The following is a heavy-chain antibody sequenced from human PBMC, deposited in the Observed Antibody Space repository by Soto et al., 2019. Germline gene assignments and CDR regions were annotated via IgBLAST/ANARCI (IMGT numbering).Heavy chain of an antibody. CDR3: ARDTGYSYGYN. Sequence: QVQLVQSGDEVKKPGASVKVSCKASVYTFTSYAMHWLRQAPGQRLEWMGWINAGNGNTKYSQKFQGRVTITRDTSASTAYMELSSLRSEDTAVYYCARDTGYSYGYNWGQGTLVTVSS. J-gene: IGHJ4*02. D-gene: IGHD5-18*01. CDR1: VYTFTSYA. V-gene: IGHV1-3*01. CDR2: INAGNGNT.